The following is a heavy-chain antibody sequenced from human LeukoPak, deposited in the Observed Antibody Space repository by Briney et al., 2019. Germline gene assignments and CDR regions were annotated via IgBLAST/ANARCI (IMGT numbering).Heavy chain of an antibody. J-gene: IGHJ4*02. CDR2: INPNSGGA. V-gene: IGHV1-2*02. Sequence: GASVKVSCKASGYTFTGYFMHWVRQAPGQGLEWMGWINPNSGGANYAQKFQGRVTMTRDTSISTAYMELSRLTSDDTALYYCARDTRLAAVNSNPIEYWGQGTLVTVSS. D-gene: IGHD6-13*01. CDR1: GYTFTGYF. CDR3: ARDTRLAAVNSNPIEY.